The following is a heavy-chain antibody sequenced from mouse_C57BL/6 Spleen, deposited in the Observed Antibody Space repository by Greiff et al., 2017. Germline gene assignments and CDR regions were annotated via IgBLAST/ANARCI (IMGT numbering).Heavy chain of an antibody. D-gene: IGHD3-2*02. V-gene: IGHV1-69*01. J-gene: IGHJ3*01. CDR3: AISDSSGYAWFAD. Sequence: VQLQQPGAELVMPGASVKLSCKASGYTFTSYWMHWVKQRPGQGLEWIGEIDPSDSYTNYNQKFKGKSTLTVDKSSSTAYMQLSSLTSEDSAVYYCAISDSSGYAWFADWGQGTLVTVSA. CDR1: GYTFTSYW. CDR2: IDPSDSYT.